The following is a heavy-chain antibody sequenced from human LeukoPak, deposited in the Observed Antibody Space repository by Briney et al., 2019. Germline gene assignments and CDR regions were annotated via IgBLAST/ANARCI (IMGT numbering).Heavy chain of an antibody. CDR2: ISHSGTT. Sequence: SETLSLTCAVSGYSISSGYYWGWIRQPPGKGLEWIATISHSGTTYYHPSVQNRVTISLDASKNQFSLKLSSVTAADTAVYYCARGRWSGYYMALEHWGQGTLVTVSS. V-gene: IGHV4-38-2*01. CDR1: GYSISSGYY. D-gene: IGHD3-3*01. J-gene: IGHJ1*01. CDR3: ARGRWSGYYMALEH.